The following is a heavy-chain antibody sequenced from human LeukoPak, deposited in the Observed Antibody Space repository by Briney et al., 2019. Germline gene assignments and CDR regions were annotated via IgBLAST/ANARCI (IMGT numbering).Heavy chain of an antibody. J-gene: IGHJ6*03. CDR1: GFTFSDYY. V-gene: IGHV3-11*01. CDR2: ISSSGSTI. Sequence: GGSLRLSCAASGFTFSDYYMSWIRQAPGKGLEWVSYISSSGSTIYYADSVKGRFTISRDNAKNSLYLQMNSLRAEDAAVYYCASDLRYYYYMDVWGKGTTVTVSS. CDR3: ASDLRYYYYMDV.